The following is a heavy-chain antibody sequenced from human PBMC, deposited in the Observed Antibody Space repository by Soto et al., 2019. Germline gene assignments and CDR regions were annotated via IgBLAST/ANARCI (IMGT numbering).Heavy chain of an antibody. V-gene: IGHV3-33*01. J-gene: IGHJ6*02. Sequence: QVQLVESGGGVVQPGRSLRLSCAASGFTFSSYGMHWVRQAPGKGLEWVAVIWHDGSNKYYADSVKGRFTISRDNSKNTLYLQMNRLRAEDTAVYYCARDNEAAAMYYYGMDVWGQGTTVTVSS. D-gene: IGHD6-13*01. CDR3: ARDNEAAAMYYYGMDV. CDR2: IWHDGSNK. CDR1: GFTFSSYG.